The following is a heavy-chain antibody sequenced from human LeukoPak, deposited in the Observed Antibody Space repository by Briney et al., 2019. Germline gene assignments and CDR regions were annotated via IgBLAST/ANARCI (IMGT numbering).Heavy chain of an antibody. CDR1: GFTLSNAW. CDR3: TTVWSGSWYRGY. CDR2: INSDYDGGTT. Sequence: GGSLRLSCAASGFTLSNAWMTWVRKAPGKGLEWVGRINSDYDGGTTNYAAPVKGRFTISRDGSKNTLYLQMNSLKIEDTAVYYCTTVWSGSWYRGYWGQGTLVTVSS. J-gene: IGHJ4*02. D-gene: IGHD6-13*01. V-gene: IGHV3-15*01.